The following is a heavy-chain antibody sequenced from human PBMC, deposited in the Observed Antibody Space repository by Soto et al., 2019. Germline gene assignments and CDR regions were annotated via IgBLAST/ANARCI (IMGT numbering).Heavy chain of an antibody. J-gene: IGHJ6*03. V-gene: IGHV1-3*01. CDR1: GYTFTSYA. CDR3: ARTYCSSTSCYFYGRYYYMDV. Sequence: ASVKVSCKASGYTFTSYAMHWVRQAPGQRLEWMGWINAGNGNTKYSQKFQGRVTITRDTSASTAYMELSSLRSEDTAVYYCARTYCSSTSCYFYGRYYYMDVWGKGTTVTVSS. D-gene: IGHD2-2*01. CDR2: INAGNGNT.